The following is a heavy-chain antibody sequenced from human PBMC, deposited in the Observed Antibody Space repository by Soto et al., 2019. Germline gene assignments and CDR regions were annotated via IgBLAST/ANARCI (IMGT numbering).Heavy chain of an antibody. J-gene: IGHJ4*02. D-gene: IGHD3-22*01. CDR1: GYSFTSYW. Sequence: GESLKISCKGSGYSFTSYWIGWLRQMPGKGLEWMGIIYPGDSDTRYSPSFQGQVTISADKSISTAYLQWSSLKASDTAMYYCARQITYYYDSSGPFTGYWGQGTLVTVSS. CDR3: ARQITYYYDSSGPFTGY. V-gene: IGHV5-51*01. CDR2: IYPGDSDT.